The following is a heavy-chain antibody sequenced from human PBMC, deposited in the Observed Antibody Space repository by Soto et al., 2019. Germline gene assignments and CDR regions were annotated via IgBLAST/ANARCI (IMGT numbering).Heavy chain of an antibody. J-gene: IGHJ4*02. V-gene: IGHV1-18*01. D-gene: IGHD3-22*01. CDR2: ISAYNGNT. Sequence: QVQLVQSGAEVKKPGASVKVSCKASGYTFTSYGISWVRQAPGQGLEWMGWISAYNGNTNYAQKLQGRVTMTTDTSTSTAYMELRSLRSDDTAVYYCARDRGYYDSSGRQPPDVVDYWGQGPLVTVSS. CDR3: ARDRGYYDSSGRQPPDVVDY. CDR1: GYTFTSYG.